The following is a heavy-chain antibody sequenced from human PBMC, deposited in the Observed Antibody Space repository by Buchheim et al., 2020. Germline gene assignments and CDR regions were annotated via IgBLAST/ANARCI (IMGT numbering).Heavy chain of an antibody. CDR3: ARDTHAGDCSGGSCYFWYFDL. CDR2: VSHSGST. Sequence: QVQLQESGPGLVKPSETLSLTCTVSGGSIRDYYWNWVRLPPGKGLEWIGSVSHSGSTSYSPSLKTRVIISVDESKSQFSLRLNSVTAADTAMYYCARDTHAGDCSGGSCYFWYFDLWGRGTL. CDR1: GGSIRDYY. J-gene: IGHJ2*01. D-gene: IGHD2-15*01. V-gene: IGHV4-59*12.